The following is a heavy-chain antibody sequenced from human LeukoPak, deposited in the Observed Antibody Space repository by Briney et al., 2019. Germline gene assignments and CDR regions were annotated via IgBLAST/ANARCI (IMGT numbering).Heavy chain of an antibody. CDR3: AKPGEPSNYYFDY. Sequence: GGSLRLSCAASGFTSSTYDMSWVRQAPGKGLEWVSTVRVNGRSTYYADSVKGRFTISRDDSKNTLYLQMNSLRAEDTALYYCAKPGEPSNYYFDYWGQGALVTVSS. CDR2: VRVNGRST. CDR1: GFTSSTYD. D-gene: IGHD1-14*01. V-gene: IGHV3-23*01. J-gene: IGHJ4*02.